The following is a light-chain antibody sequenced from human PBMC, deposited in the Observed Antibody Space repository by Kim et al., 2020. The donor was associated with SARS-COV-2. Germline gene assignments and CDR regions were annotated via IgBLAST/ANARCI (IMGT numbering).Light chain of an antibody. CDR3: QSYDSSLRAYV. V-gene: IGLV1-40*01. J-gene: IGLJ1*01. CDR2: GNT. Sequence: QRVTVACPGSSSNVGAGYGVHWYQQLPGTAPKLLIFGNTNRPSGVPDRFSGSKSGTSASLAITGLQAEDEADYYCQSYDSSLRAYVFGTGTKVTVL. CDR1: SSNVGAGYG.